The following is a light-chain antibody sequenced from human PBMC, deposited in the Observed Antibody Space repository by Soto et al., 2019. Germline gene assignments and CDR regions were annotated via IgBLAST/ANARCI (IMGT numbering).Light chain of an antibody. Sequence: QSALTQPASVSGSPGQSITISCTGTSSDDGSYNLVSWYQQHPGKAPKLMIYEGSKRPSGVSNRFSGSKSGNTASLTTSGLQAEDEADYYCCSYAGSYVFGTGTKLTVL. J-gene: IGLJ1*01. CDR3: CSYAGSYV. CDR1: SSDDGSYNL. CDR2: EGS. V-gene: IGLV2-23*01.